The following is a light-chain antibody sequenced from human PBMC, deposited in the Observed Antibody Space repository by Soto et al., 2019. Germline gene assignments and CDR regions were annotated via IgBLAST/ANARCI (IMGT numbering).Light chain of an antibody. CDR3: SSYTSSGTVV. Sequence: QSALTQPASVSGSPGQSITISCTGTSSDVGGYNYVCWYQQHPGKAPKLIIHDVASRPSGVSNRFSGSKSGNTASLSISGLQAEDEADYYCSSYTSSGTVVFGGGTQLTVL. V-gene: IGLV2-14*03. CDR1: SSDVGGYNY. J-gene: IGLJ2*01. CDR2: DVA.